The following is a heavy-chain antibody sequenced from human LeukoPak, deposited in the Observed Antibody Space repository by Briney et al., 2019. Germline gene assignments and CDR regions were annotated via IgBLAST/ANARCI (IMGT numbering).Heavy chain of an antibody. V-gene: IGHV3-21*01. CDR1: GLIFDDYT. CDR3: ARVDNNGLYSEYFDH. D-gene: IGHD6-19*01. CDR2: ITSTSTYI. J-gene: IGHJ1*01. Sequence: PGGSLRLSCAASGLIFDDYTMHWVRQAPGKGLEWVSSITSTSTYIYYGDSVKGRFTTSRDNAKNSLFLQMHSLRAEDTAVYYCARVDNNGLYSEYFDHWGQGTLVTVSS.